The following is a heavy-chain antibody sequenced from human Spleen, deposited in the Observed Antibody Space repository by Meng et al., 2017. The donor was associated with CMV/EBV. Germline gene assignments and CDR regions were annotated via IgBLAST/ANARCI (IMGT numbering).Heavy chain of an antibody. D-gene: IGHD3-3*01. CDR1: DGSISSGDYY. CDR2: IYYSGST. V-gene: IGHV4-30-4*08. CDR3: ARVRVRFTLNWFDP. Sequence: SDGSISSGDYYWSWIRQPPGKGLKWIGYIYYSGSTYYNPSLKSRVIISVDMSKNQFSLKLSSVTAADTAVYYCARVRVRFTLNWFDPWGQGTLVTVSS. J-gene: IGHJ5*02.